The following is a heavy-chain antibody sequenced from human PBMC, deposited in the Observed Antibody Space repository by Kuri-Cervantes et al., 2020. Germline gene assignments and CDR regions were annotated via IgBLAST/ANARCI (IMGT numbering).Heavy chain of an antibody. D-gene: IGHD1-26*01. CDR1: GGTFSSYA. Sequence: SVKVSCKASGGTFSSYAISWVRQAPGQGLEWMGGIIPIFGKANYAQKFQGRVTITADESTSTAYMELSSLRSEDTAVYYCARRHRWELLAGPFYDYWGQGTLVTVSS. V-gene: IGHV1-69*13. CDR2: IIPIFGKA. CDR3: ARRHRWELLAGPFYDY. J-gene: IGHJ4*02.